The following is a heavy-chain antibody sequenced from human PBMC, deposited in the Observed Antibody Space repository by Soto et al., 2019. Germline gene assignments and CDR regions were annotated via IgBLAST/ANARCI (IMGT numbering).Heavy chain of an antibody. J-gene: IGHJ4*02. CDR3: TIGYSNYGHPWILLGGYSYGIVKDFDY. CDR2: IKSKTDGGTT. V-gene: IGHV3-15*07. CDR1: GFTFSNAW. Sequence: GGSLRLSCAASGFTFSNAWMNWVRQAPGKGLEWVGRIKSKTDGGTTDYAAPVKGRFTISRDDSKNTLYLQMNSLKTEETAVYYCTIGYSNYGHPWILLGGYSYGIVKDFDYWGQGTLVTVSS. D-gene: IGHD5-18*01.